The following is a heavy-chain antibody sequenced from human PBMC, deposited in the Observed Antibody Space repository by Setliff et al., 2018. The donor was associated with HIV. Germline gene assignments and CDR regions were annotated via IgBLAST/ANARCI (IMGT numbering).Heavy chain of an antibody. J-gene: IGHJ3*01. D-gene: IGHD2-2*01. CDR1: GDSITGRW. Sequence: CTVSGDSITGRWLSWIRQPPGKGLEWTGNIYHNGFANYNPSLKSRLTISVDTSKNQVSLTLSSVTPADTAVYYCARHICGTTACYAVDVWGPGTMVTVSS. CDR3: ARHICGTTACYAVDV. V-gene: IGHV4-59*11. CDR2: IYHNGFA.